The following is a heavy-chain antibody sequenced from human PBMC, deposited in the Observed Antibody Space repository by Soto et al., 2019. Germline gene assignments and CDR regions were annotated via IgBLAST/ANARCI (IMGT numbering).Heavy chain of an antibody. CDR3: AKGGYTYGLDP. Sequence: EVQILESGGGSAQPGGSLRLSCAASGFSFSSSAMSWVRQAPGKGLEWVSAISESGDNTFYADSVKGRFTISRENSNNALYLQMDTLRAEDTALYFCAKGGYTYGLDPWGQGTLVTVSS. D-gene: IGHD5-18*01. J-gene: IGHJ5*02. CDR2: ISESGDNT. CDR1: GFSFSSSA. V-gene: IGHV3-23*01.